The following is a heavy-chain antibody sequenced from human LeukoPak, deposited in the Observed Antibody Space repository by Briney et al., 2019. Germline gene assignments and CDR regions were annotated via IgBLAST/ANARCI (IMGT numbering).Heavy chain of an antibody. CDR3: ARAVSRGYSYGLAFDI. CDR2: IIPIFGTA. J-gene: IGHJ3*02. V-gene: IGHV1-69*05. CDR1: GGTFSSYA. Sequence: GASVKVSCKASGGTFSSYAISWVRQAPGQGLEWMGRIIPIFGTANYAQKFQGRVTITTDESTSTAYMELSSLRSEDTAVYYCARAVSRGYSYGLAFDIWGQGTMVTVSS. D-gene: IGHD5-18*01.